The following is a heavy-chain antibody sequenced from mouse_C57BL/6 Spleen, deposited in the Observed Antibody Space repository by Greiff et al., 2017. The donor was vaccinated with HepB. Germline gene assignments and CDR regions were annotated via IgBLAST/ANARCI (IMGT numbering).Heavy chain of an antibody. CDR2: ISSGSSTI. CDR1: GFTFSDYG. CDR3: ARGDWGYFDY. V-gene: IGHV5-17*01. D-gene: IGHD4-1*01. Sequence: DVMLVESGGGLVKPGGSLKLSCAASGFTFSDYGMHWVRQAPEKGLEWVAYISSGSSTIYYADTVKGRFTISRDNAKNTLFLQMTSLRSEDTAMYYCARGDWGYFDYWGQGTTLTVSS. J-gene: IGHJ2*01.